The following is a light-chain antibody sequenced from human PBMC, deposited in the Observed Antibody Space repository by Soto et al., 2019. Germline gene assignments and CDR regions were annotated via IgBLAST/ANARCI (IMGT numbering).Light chain of an antibody. CDR3: QQSYSFPRT. V-gene: IGKV1-39*01. CDR2: AAS. CDR1: QNINNY. Sequence: DIQMPQSPSSVSASVGDRVTITCRASQNINNYLNWYQQKPGKAPRLLIYAASNLDNGVPSRFSGSGSGTTFTLTIRSLQPEDFATYYCQQSYSFPRTFGQGTKVGIK. J-gene: IGKJ1*01.